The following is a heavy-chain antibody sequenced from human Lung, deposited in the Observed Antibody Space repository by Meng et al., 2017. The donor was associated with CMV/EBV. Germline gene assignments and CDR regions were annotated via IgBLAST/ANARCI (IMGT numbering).Heavy chain of an antibody. Sequence: GGSLRLSCAASGFTFNTYSMTWVRQAPGKGLEWVSYISSSGTTIHYADSVKGRFTISRDNGKNSLYLQMNSLRAEDTALYYCARGMSIAAPRFFVYWGQGAXVTVYS. J-gene: IGHJ4*02. CDR1: GFTFNTYS. CDR3: ARGMSIAAPRFFVY. V-gene: IGHV3-48*04. CDR2: ISSSGTTI. D-gene: IGHD6-6*01.